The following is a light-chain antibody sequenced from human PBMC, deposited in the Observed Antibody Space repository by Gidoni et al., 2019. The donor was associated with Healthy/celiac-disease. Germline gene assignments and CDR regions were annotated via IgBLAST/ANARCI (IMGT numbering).Light chain of an antibody. CDR2: GAS. J-gene: IGKJ1*01. Sequence: EIVLTQSPGTLSLSPGERATLSCRASQSVSSSYLAWYHQKPGQAPRLLIYGASSRATGIPDRFSGSGSGTDFTLTISRLEPEDFAVYYCQQYGSSPRTFXQXTKVEIK. V-gene: IGKV3-20*01. CDR3: QQYGSSPRT. CDR1: QSVSSSY.